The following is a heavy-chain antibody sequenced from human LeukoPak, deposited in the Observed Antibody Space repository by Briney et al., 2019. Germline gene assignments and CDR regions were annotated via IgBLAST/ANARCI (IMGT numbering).Heavy chain of an antibody. D-gene: IGHD3-10*01. CDR3: AKHGSGSYYTA. V-gene: IGHV3-23*01. J-gene: IGHJ5*02. CDR1: GFTLSTNA. Sequence: GGSLRLSCLTSGFTLSTNAMSWVRQAPGKGLEWISGISGSGASTYYADSVKGRFTISRDNSKNTLYLQMNSLRAEDTAVYYCAKHGSGSYYTAWGQGTLVTVSS. CDR2: ISGSGAST.